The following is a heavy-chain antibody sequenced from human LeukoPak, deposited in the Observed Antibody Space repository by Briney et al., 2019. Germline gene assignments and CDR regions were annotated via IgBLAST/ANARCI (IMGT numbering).Heavy chain of an antibody. CDR2: TYYTGTA. D-gene: IGHD3-22*01. V-gene: IGHV4-39*07. CDR1: RGSISRTSYS. Sequence: SDTLSLTCSVSRGSISRTSYSWGWIRQPPGKGLEWIGNTYYTGTAYHNPSLKSRVTISLDTSKSHFSLNLSSVTAADTAIYYCARLRFYYDSSGYNYFDYWGPGTLITVSS. J-gene: IGHJ4*02. CDR3: ARLRFYYDSSGYNYFDY.